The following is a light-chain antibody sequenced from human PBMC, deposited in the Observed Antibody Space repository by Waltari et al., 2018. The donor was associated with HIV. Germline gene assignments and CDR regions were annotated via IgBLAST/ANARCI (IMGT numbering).Light chain of an antibody. CDR1: SSDVGSYNL. Sequence: QSALTQPASVSGSPGQSITISCTGTSSDVGSYNLVPWYQQHPGKAPKLMIYEVNKRPSGVSNRFSGSKSGNTASLTISVLQAEDEGYYYCCSYAGRITSVVFGGGTKLTVL. CDR3: CSYAGRITSVV. J-gene: IGLJ2*01. CDR2: EVN. V-gene: IGLV2-23*02.